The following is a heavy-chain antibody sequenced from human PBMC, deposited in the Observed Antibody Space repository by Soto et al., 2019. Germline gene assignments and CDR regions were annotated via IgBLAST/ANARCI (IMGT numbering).Heavy chain of an antibody. V-gene: IGHV1-69*13. J-gene: IGHJ6*02. D-gene: IGHD2-2*01. CDR1: EGTFSSYA. CDR2: IIPIFGTA. CDR3: ARVFGRYQLLSSRYYGMDV. Sequence: GASVKVSCKASEGTFSSYAISWVRQAPGQGLEWIGGIIPIFGTANYAQKFQGRVTITADESTSTAYMELSSLRSEDTAVYYCARVFGRYQLLSSRYYGMDVWGQGTTVTVSS.